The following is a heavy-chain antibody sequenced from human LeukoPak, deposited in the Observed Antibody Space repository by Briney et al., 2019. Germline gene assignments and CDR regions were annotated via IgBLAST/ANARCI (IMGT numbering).Heavy chain of an antibody. V-gene: IGHV4-61*02. D-gene: IGHD2-2*01. CDR2: IYTSGST. Sequence: SETLSLTCTVSGGSISSGSYYWSWIRQPAGKGLEWIGRIYTSGSTNYNPSLKSRVTISVDTSKNQFSLKLSSVTAADTAAYYCARDSGCSSTSCYGGWFDPWGQGTLVTVSS. J-gene: IGHJ5*02. CDR3: ARDSGCSSTSCYGGWFDP. CDR1: GGSISSGSYY.